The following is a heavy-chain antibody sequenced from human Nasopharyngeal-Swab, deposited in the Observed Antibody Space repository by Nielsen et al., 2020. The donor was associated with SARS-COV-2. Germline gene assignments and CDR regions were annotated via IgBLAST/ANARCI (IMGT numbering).Heavy chain of an antibody. V-gene: IGHV3-30-3*01. D-gene: IGHD3-10*01. CDR1: GFTFSSYA. CDR2: ISYDGSKK. J-gene: IGHJ6*02. CDR3: ARDGFGESPYYYYGMDV. Sequence: GGSLRLSCAASGFTFSSYAMHWVRQAPGKGLEWVAVISYDGSKKYYADSVKGRFTISRDNAKNSLYLQMNSLRAEDTAVYYCARDGFGESPYYYYGMDVWGQGTTVTVSS.